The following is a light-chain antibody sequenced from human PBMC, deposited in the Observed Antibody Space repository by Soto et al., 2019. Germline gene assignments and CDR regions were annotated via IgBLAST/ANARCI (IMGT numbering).Light chain of an antibody. J-gene: IGLJ2*01. CDR2: GNN. CDR1: DSNIGSNA. V-gene: IGLV1-44*01. Sequence: QSVLTQPPSASGTPGQRVTLSCSGSDSNIGSNAVNWYQHPPGMAPRLLMYGNNQRPSGVPDRFSASKSGTSASLAISGLQSEDEADYYCASWDGSLNAVLFGGGTKLTVL. CDR3: ASWDGSLNAVL.